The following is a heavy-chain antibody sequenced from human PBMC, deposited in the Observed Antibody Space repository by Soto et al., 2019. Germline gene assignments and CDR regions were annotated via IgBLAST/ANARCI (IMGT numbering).Heavy chain of an antibody. CDR3: AREVIWSGYFDY. D-gene: IGHD3-3*01. CDR2: IYYSGNI. J-gene: IGHJ4*02. Sequence: SETLSLTCSVSGGSISSYYWSWIRQPPGKGLEWIGYIYYSGNINYNPSLKSRVTISVDTFNNQFSLNLNSVTAADTAVYYCAREVIWSGYFDYWGQGILVTVSS. V-gene: IGHV4-59*01. CDR1: GGSISSYY.